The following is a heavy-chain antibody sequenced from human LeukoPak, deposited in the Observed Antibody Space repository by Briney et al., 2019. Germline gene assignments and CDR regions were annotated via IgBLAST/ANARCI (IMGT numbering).Heavy chain of an antibody. CDR2: FDPEDGET. CDR3: ATGEWTYSSSCHFDY. CDR1: GGTFSSYA. J-gene: IGHJ4*02. V-gene: IGHV1-24*01. D-gene: IGHD6-13*01. Sequence: ASVKVSCKASGGTFSSYAISWVRQAPGKGLEWMGGFDPEDGETIYAQKFQGRVTMTEDTSTDTAYMELSSLRSEDTAVYYCATGEWTYSSSCHFDYWGQGTLVTVSS.